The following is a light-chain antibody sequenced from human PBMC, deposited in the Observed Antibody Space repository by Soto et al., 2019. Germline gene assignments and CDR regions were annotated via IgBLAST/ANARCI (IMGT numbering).Light chain of an antibody. CDR3: QQYNSWPPFT. CDR1: QSVSSN. CDR2: GAS. V-gene: IGKV3-15*01. J-gene: IGKJ2*01. Sequence: EIVMTQSPATLSVSPGERATLSCRASQSVSSNLAWYQQKPGQAPRLLIYGASTRATGVPARFSGSGSGTEFTLTISSLQSEDSAVYSCQQYNSWPPFTFGQGTKVEIK.